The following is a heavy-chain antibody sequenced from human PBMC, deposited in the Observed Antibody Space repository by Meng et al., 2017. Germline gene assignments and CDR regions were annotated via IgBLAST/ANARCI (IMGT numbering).Heavy chain of an antibody. Sequence: EVQLVESGGGLVKPGGSLRLSCAASGFTFNSYSMNWVRQAPGKGLEWVSSISSSSSYIYYADSVKGRFTISRDNAKNSLYLQMNSLRAEDTAVYYCARWLISAAPFDYWGQGTLVTVSS. CDR2: ISSSSSYI. J-gene: IGHJ4*02. CDR1: GFTFNSYS. CDR3: ARWLISAAPFDY. D-gene: IGHD6-6*01. V-gene: IGHV3-21*01.